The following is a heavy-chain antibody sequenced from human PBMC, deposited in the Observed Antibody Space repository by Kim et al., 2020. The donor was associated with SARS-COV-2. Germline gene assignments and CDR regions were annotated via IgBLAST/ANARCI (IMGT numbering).Heavy chain of an antibody. V-gene: IGHV3-21*01. CDR1: GFTFSSYS. CDR3: ASTTRYYDFWSGYSKEGAYYFDY. J-gene: IGHJ4*02. CDR2: ISSSSSYI. Sequence: GGSLRLSCAASGFTFSSYSMNWVRQAPGKGLEWVSSISSSSSYIYYADSVKGRFTISRDNAKNSLYLQMNSLRAEDTAVYYCASTTRYYDFWSGYSKEGAYYFDYWGQGTLVTVSS. D-gene: IGHD3-3*01.